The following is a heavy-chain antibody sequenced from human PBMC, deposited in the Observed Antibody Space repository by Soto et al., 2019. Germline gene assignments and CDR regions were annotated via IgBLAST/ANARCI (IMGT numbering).Heavy chain of an antibody. Sequence: SETLSLTCTVSGGSISSGGYYWTWIRQHPGKGLEWIAYIYHSGYTFHNPSLKSRVTMSVDTSKNQFSLKLRSVTAADTAVYYCAKWEGLGSDYYYYAMDVWGQGTTVTVSS. D-gene: IGHD1-26*01. CDR1: GGSISSGGYY. J-gene: IGHJ6*02. CDR3: AKWEGLGSDYYYYAMDV. CDR2: IYHSGYT. V-gene: IGHV4-31*03.